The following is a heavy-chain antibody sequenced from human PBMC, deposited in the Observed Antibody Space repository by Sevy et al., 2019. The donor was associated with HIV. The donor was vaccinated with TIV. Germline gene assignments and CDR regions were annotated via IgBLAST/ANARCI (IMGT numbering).Heavy chain of an antibody. CDR1: GFTFSDHY. D-gene: IGHD6-13*01. V-gene: IGHV3-72*01. J-gene: IGHJ4*02. Sequence: GGSLRLSCAASGFTFSDHYMEWVRQAPGKGLEWVGRIRNKADSYTTEYAASVKGRFTISRDDSKNSLYLLMNSLKTEDTAVCYWATHAGIAAAGRVFDYWGQGTLVTVSS. CDR2: IRNKADSYTT. CDR3: ATHAGIAAAGRVFDY.